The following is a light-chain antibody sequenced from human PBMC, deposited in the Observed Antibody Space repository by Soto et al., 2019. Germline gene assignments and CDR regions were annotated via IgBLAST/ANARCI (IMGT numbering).Light chain of an antibody. Sequence: QSVLTQPASVSGSPGQXITISCTGTSSDVGGYNFVSWYQHHPVKAPKLMIYDVTNRPSGVSNRFSGSKSGNTASLTISGLQAEDEADYYCSSYTSGNTLVFGTGTKVTVL. V-gene: IGLV2-14*03. CDR2: DVT. CDR3: SSYTSGNTLV. CDR1: SSDVGGYNF. J-gene: IGLJ1*01.